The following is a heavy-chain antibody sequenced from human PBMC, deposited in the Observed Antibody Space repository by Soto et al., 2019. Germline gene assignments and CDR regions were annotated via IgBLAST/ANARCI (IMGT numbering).Heavy chain of an antibody. D-gene: IGHD5-12*01. CDR2: IIPIFGTP. CDR3: ATNEGRDGYSFDY. J-gene: IGHJ4*02. V-gene: IGHV1-69*01. CDR1: GVTFSRQD. Sequence: QVQLVQSGAEVKKPGSSVTVSCTASGVTFSRQDMRWVRQAPGQGLEWMGGIIPIFGTPQYAEKFQDRVTITADEYTSTAYMELSSLTSEDTAVYYCATNEGRDGYSFDYWGQGTLVTVSS.